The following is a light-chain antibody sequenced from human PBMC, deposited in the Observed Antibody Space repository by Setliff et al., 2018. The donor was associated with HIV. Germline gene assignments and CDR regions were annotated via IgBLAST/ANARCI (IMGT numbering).Light chain of an antibody. J-gene: IGLJ1*01. V-gene: IGLV1-40*01. CDR2: GNN. Sequence: QSVLTQPPSVSGAPGQRVTISCTGSSSNIGAGYDVNWYQQLPGTAPKLLIYGNNNRPSGVPDRFSGSKSGTSASLAITGLQAEDEADYYCASWDDSLNGFYVFGTGTKVTVL. CDR1: SSNIGAGYD. CDR3: ASWDDSLNGFYV.